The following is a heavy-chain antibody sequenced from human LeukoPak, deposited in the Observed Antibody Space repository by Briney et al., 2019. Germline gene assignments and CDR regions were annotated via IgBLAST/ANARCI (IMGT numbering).Heavy chain of an antibody. CDR1: GYTFTSYA. Sequence: ASVKVSCKASGYTFTSYAMHWVRQAPGQRLEWMGWINAGNGNTKYSQKFQGRVTITRDTSASTAYMELSSLRSEDTAVYYCATSNCGGDCYSSAFDIWGQGTMVTVSS. CDR3: ATSNCGGDCYSSAFDI. J-gene: IGHJ3*02. D-gene: IGHD2-21*02. V-gene: IGHV1-3*01. CDR2: INAGNGNT.